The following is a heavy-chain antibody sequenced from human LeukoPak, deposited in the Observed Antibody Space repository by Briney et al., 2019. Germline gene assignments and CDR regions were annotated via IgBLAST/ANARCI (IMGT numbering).Heavy chain of an antibody. D-gene: IGHD2-15*01. Sequence: AGSLRLSCAASGFTFSSFGMYGVRQAPGKGLEWVAAVSFDGDNEDYGDSVNGRFTISRDNSKNTLYLQMNILRAEDTAVYYCASGGCSAITCSYRHWGQGTLVTVSS. CDR3: ASGGCSAITCSYRH. J-gene: IGHJ1*01. V-gene: IGHV3-30*04. CDR2: VSFDGDNE. CDR1: GFTFSSFG.